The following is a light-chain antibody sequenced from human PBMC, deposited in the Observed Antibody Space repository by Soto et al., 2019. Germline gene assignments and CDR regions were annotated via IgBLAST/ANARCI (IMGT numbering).Light chain of an antibody. CDR1: QDIRND. CDR3: LQRDTYS. V-gene: IGKV1-17*01. CDR2: AAS. Sequence: DIQMTQSPSSLSASVGDRVTTTCRASQDIRNDLDWYQQKQGKAPKRLIYAASSLQNGAPSRFSGNGSGTEFTLSISSLQPEDFANYYCLQRDTYSVGGGTKVAIK. J-gene: IGKJ4*01.